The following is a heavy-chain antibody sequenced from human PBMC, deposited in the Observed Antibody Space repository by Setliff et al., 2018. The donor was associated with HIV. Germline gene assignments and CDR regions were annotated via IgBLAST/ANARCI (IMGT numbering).Heavy chain of an antibody. V-gene: IGHV4-61*02. J-gene: IGHJ4*02. CDR1: GDSISSGSYY. Sequence: TLSLTCTVSGDSISSGSYYWSWIRQPAGKGLEWIGRIYTTGTTDYNPSLKTRVSMSIDTSKNQFSLNLTSVTAADTAVYYCASGPYCSNGVCRYSVWYFDFWGQGTLVTVTS. CDR2: IYTTGTT. D-gene: IGHD2-8*01. CDR3: ASGPYCSNGVCRYSVWYFDF.